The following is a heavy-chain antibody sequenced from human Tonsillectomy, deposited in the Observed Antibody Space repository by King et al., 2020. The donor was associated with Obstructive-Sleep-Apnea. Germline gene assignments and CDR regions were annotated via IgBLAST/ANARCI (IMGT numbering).Heavy chain of an antibody. CDR2: IYYSGST. CDR3: AGESKSRGDLDY. J-gene: IGHJ4*02. CDR1: DGSVSSGDYY. D-gene: IGHD3-16*01. V-gene: IGHV4-61*03. Sequence: VQLQESGPGLVKPSETLSLTCTVSDGSVSSGDYYWSWIRQPPGKGLEWIGYIYYSGSTNYSPSLKSRVTISVDTSKNLFSLKLSSVTAADTAVYYCAGESKSRGDLDYWGQGTLVTVSS.